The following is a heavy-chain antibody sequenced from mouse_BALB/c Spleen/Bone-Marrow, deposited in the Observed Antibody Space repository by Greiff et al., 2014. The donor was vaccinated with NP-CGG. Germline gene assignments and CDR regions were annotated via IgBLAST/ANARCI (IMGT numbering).Heavy chain of an antibody. D-gene: IGHD2-10*02. CDR2: ISDGGTYT. Sequence: EVKVEESGGGLVKPGGSLKLSCAASGFTFSDYYMYWVRQTPEKRLEWVATISDGGTYTFYPDSVKGRFTISRDNAKNNLYLQMSSLQSEDIAMYYCTRSGKRYGAMDYWGQGTSVTVSS. V-gene: IGHV5-4*02. CDR1: GFTFSDYY. J-gene: IGHJ4*01. CDR3: TRSGKRYGAMDY.